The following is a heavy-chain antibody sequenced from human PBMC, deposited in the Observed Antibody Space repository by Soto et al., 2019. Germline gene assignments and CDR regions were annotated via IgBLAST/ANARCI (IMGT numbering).Heavy chain of an antibody. CDR3: ARAISRPASDDNWFDP. CDR1: GFSLSNAGSG. J-gene: IGHJ5*02. D-gene: IGHD2-2*01. Sequence: GSGPTLVNPTETLTLTCTVSGFSLSNAGSGVSWIRQPPGKALEWLAHIHSDGAKTYSSSLQSRLTISRDYSRRQVVLTLTKLDTMDTATYYCARAISRPASDDNWFDPWGQGPPVTVSS. CDR2: IHSDGAK. V-gene: IGHV2-26*01.